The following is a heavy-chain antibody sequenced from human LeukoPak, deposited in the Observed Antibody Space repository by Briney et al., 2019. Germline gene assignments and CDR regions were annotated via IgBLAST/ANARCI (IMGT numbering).Heavy chain of an antibody. CDR2: VHSSGTT. CDR1: GASISAYY. D-gene: IGHD2-15*01. J-gene: IGHJ4*02. CDR3: ARDYPWSDS. V-gene: IGHV4-59*01. Sequence: SETLCLTCAVSGASISAYYWSWISETPGKELTWIGFVHSSGTTTYNPSLNGRVTISVDTSKNQLSLRLNSVTPADTAVYFCARDYPWSDSWGQGTLVTVSS.